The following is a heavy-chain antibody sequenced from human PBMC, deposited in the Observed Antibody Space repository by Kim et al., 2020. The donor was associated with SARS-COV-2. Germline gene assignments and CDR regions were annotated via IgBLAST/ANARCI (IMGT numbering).Heavy chain of an antibody. CDR1: GFTFSGSA. CDR3: TRQLEYGSGSYYPHYYYYGRDV. D-gene: IGHD3-10*01. Sequence: GGSLRLSCAASGFTFSGSAMHWVRQASGKGLEWVGRIRSKANIYATAYAASVKGRFTISRDDSKNTAYLQMNSLKTEDTAVYYCTRQLEYGSGSYYPHYYYYGRDVWGQVTTVTVSS. V-gene: IGHV3-73*01. J-gene: IGHJ6*02. CDR2: IRSKANIYAT.